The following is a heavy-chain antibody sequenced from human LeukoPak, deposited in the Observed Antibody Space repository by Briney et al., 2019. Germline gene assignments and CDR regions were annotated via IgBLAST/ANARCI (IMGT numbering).Heavy chain of an antibody. V-gene: IGHV4-39*01. CDR2: ISYSRNT. CDR3: ARPVDTGTDYFDY. CDR1: RVSTSVGVDY. J-gene: IGHJ4*02. D-gene: IGHD5-18*01. Sequence: LGTPSLSSTLSRVSTSVGVDYSGSSRHHPRKSLGWIGYISYSRNTYYNPSLKSRVTISVHTSKNQFSLKLSSVTAADTAVYYCARPVDTGTDYFDYWGQGTLVTVSS.